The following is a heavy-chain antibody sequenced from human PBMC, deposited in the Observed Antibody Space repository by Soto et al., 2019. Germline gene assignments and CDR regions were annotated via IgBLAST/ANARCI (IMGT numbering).Heavy chain of an antibody. Sequence: GGSMRLSCAASGFTFSSYSMFWLRQAPGKGLVWVSHIKGDGSVTYYADSVKGRFTISRDNANNMLYLQMNSLIAEYTAVYYCTRDPRNKGLDPWGQGTMVTGSS. CDR3: TRDPRNKGLDP. CDR2: IKGDGSVT. V-gene: IGHV3-74*01. J-gene: IGHJ5*02. CDR1: GFTFSSYS.